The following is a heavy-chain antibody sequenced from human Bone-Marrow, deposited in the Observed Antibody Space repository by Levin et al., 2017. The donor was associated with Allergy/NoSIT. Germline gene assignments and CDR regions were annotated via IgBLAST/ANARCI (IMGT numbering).Heavy chain of an antibody. D-gene: IGHD5-18*01. CDR1: GYTSSSYC. CDR2: VYPDDSDI. J-gene: IGHJ4*02. V-gene: IGHV5-51*01. CDR3: ATRQGAYTYAGGFVS. Sequence: RGESLKISCQGSGYTSSSYCIAWVRQMPGKGLEWMGLVYPDDSDIRYSPSFQGQVTISADKSISTAYLQIMSLEASDTAVYFCATRQGAYTYAGGFVSWGQGTPITVSS.